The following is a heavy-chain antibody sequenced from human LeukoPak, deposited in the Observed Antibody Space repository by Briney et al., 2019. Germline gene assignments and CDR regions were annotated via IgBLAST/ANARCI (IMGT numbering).Heavy chain of an antibody. CDR1: GGSISSYY. V-gene: IGHV4-59*01. D-gene: IGHD4-17*01. Sequence: SETLSLTCTVSGGSISSYYWSWIRQPPGKGLDWIGYIYYSGSTNYNPSLKSRVTISVDTSKNQFSLKLSSVTAADTAVYYCASGESDYLGYYGMDVWGKGTTVTVSS. CDR3: ASGESDYLGYYGMDV. J-gene: IGHJ6*04. CDR2: IYYSGST.